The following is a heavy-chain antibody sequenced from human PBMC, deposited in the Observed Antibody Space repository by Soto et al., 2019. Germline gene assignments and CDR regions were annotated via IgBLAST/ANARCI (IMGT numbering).Heavy chain of an antibody. Sequence: QVQLQESGPGLVKPSQTLSLTCIVSDDSNSSGGYYWTWIRQRPGKGLEWIGYIYYSGLTLSNPSLKSRVTISVDKSKNQFSLNLSSVTAADTAVYYCAKKLDYWGQGTLVAVSS. J-gene: IGHJ4*02. CDR3: AKKLDY. V-gene: IGHV4-31*03. CDR2: IYYSGLT. CDR1: DDSNSSGGYY.